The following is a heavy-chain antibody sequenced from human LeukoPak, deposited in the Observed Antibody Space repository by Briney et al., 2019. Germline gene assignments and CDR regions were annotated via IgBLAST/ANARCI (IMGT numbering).Heavy chain of an antibody. CDR1: GGSFSGYY. V-gene: IGHV4-34*01. D-gene: IGHD4-17*01. Sequence: SETLSLTCAVYGGSFSGYYWSWIRQPPGKGLEWIGEINHSGSTNYNPSLKSRVTISVDTSKNQFSLKLSSVTAADTAVYYCARGPGYGDYVVDYWGQGTLVTGSS. CDR3: ARGPGYGDYVVDY. J-gene: IGHJ4*02. CDR2: INHSGST.